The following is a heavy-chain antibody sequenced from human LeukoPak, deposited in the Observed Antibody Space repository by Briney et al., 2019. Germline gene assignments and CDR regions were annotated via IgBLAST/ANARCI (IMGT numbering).Heavy chain of an antibody. CDR1: GFTFSSYA. J-gene: IGHJ4*02. CDR3: ARQPCTGGTCYFDY. V-gene: IGHV3-30-3*01. Sequence: GGSLRLSCAASGFTFSSYAIHWVRQAPGKGLEWVAVISHDGSNEFYPDSVKGRSTISRDNSKNTLYLQMNSLRVEDTAAYYCARQPCTGGTCYFDYWGQGTLVTVSS. D-gene: IGHD2-8*02. CDR2: ISHDGSNE.